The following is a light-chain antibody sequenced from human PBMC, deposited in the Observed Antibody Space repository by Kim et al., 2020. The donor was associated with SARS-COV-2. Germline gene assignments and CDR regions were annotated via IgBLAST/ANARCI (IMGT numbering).Light chain of an antibody. J-gene: IGLJ2*01. CDR1: SSDVGGYNY. CDR2: EVT. CDR3: SSKGGSNSLI. Sequence: QSALTQPPSASGSPGQSVTISCTGTSSDVGGYNYVSWYQQHPGKAPKLMIYEVTKRPSGVPDRFSGSKSGNTASLTVSGLQAEDEADYYCSSKGGSNSLIFGGGTQLTVL. V-gene: IGLV2-8*01.